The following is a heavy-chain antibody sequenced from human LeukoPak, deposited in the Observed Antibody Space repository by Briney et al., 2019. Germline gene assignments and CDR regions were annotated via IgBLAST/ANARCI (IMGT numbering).Heavy chain of an antibody. D-gene: IGHD2-21*01. J-gene: IGHJ5*02. CDR1: VDSVSSNSAA. CDR2: TVYRSKWYY. CDR3: ARSTALVGDDWVDP. V-gene: IGHV6-1*01. Sequence: SQTLSLTCAISVDSVSSNSAAWNWIRQSPSRGLEWLGRTVYRSKWYYDYAVSVQSRITTNADTSKNQFSLHLNSATPEDTAVYYCARSTALVGDDWVDPWGQGTLVTVSS.